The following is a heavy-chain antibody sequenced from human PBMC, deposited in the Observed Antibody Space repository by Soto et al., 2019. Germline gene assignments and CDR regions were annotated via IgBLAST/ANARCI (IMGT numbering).Heavy chain of an antibody. CDR3: ARGNYDLWSGYFTRPEVYNWFDP. J-gene: IGHJ5*02. CDR2: ISSSSSYI. V-gene: IGHV3-21*01. D-gene: IGHD3-3*01. CDR1: GFTFSSYS. Sequence: EVQLVESGGGLVKPGGSLRLSCAASGFTFSSYSMNWVRQAPGKGLEWVSSISSSSSYIYYADSVKGRFTISRDNAKNSLYLQMNSLRAEDTAVYYCARGNYDLWSGYFTRPEVYNWFDPWGQGTLVTVSS.